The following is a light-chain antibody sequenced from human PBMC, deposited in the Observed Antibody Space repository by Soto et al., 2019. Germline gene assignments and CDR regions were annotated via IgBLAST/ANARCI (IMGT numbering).Light chain of an antibody. V-gene: IGKV3-20*01. CDR1: QSISSSY. J-gene: IGKJ4*01. Sequence: EIVLTQSPGTLSLSPGERATLSCRASQSISSSYLAWYQQRPGKAPRLVIYGASSRATGIPDRLSGSGSGTDFTLTITRLEPEDFALYYCQQYGRSVTFGGGTKVDIK. CDR3: QQYGRSVT. CDR2: GAS.